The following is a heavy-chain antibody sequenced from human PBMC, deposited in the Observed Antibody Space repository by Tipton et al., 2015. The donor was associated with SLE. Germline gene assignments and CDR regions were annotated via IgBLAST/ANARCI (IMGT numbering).Heavy chain of an antibody. CDR1: GDSIRRAGYS. J-gene: IGHJ1*01. CDR3: ARGFLYDGFQV. Sequence: TLSLTCAVSGDSIRRAGYSWSWIRQPPGKGLEWIGYIYHNGSPYYNPSLKSRVTISVDWSTSQFSLILSAVTAADTAVYYCARGFLYDGFQVWGQGTLVTVSS. D-gene: IGHD2-2*02. V-gene: IGHV4-30-2*01. CDR2: IYHNGSP.